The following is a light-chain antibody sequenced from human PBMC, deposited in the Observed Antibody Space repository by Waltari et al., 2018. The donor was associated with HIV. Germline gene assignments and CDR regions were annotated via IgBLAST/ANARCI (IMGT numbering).Light chain of an antibody. V-gene: IGKV4-1*01. CDR2: WAS. CDR3: QQYYSLGPT. Sequence: DIVMTQSPNSLAVSLGERATINCRSSRTILFSSDNRNCLAWYQQKPGQSPKLLIYWASTRASGVPDRFSGSWSGTNFSLTISTLHTDDVALYYCQQYYSLGPTFGGGTKVEIK. J-gene: IGKJ4*01. CDR1: RTILFSSDNRNC.